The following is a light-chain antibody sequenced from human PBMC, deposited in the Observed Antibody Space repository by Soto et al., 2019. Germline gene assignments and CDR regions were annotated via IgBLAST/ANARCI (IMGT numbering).Light chain of an antibody. V-gene: IGKV3-15*01. CDR3: QQYNNWPPIT. CDR1: QSVSSY. Sequence: EIVLTQSPCTLSLSPGERATLSCRASQSVSSYSLAWYQQKPGQSPRLLIYGASTRATGIPARFSGSGSGTEFTLTISSLQSEDFAVYYCQQYNNWPPITFGQGTRLEIK. J-gene: IGKJ5*01. CDR2: GAS.